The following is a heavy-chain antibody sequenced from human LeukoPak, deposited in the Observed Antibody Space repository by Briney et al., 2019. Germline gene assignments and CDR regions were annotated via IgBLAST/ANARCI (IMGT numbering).Heavy chain of an antibody. V-gene: IGHV3-7*01. CDR1: GTTFDSHY. J-gene: IGHJ4*02. CDR2: INQDGSEK. CDR3: ASAAGWESAY. Sequence: PGGSLSLSCAASGTTFDSHYMTWVRQTPEKGLEWVANINQDGSEKNYVDSVKGRFTISRDNAKKSLYLQMNSLRAEDTAVYYCASAAGWESAYWGQGTLVTVSS. D-gene: IGHD1-26*01.